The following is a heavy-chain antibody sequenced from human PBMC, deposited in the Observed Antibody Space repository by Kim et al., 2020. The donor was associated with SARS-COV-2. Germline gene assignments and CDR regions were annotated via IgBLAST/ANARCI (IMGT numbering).Heavy chain of an antibody. CDR1: GFTFSSYW. J-gene: IGHJ5*01. CDR2: INSDGSIT. CDR3: ARSQGRFDC. V-gene: IGHV3-74*01. Sequence: GGSLRLSCAASGFTFSSYWLHWVRQVPGKGLVWVSRINSDGSITTYADSVKGRFTISRDNAKNTLYLQMDSLRAEDTAVYYCARSQGRFDCWGQGTLVTVSS.